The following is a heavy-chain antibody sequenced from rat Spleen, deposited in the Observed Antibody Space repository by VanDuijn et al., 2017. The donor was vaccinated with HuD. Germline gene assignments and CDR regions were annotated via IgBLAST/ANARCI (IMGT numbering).Heavy chain of an antibody. Sequence: QVQLKESGPGLVQSSQTLSLTCTVSGFSLSSSHVTWVRQPPGKGLEWLGVIWIDGNTGYTSFLKSRLSISRDTSRSQVFLKMNSLQTEDTATYVFARDRTGPFDYWGQGVKVTISS. CDR2: IWIDGNT. CDR1: GFSLSSSH. V-gene: IGHV2-43*01. D-gene: IGHD4-2*01. J-gene: IGHJ2*01. CDR3: ARDRTGPFDY.